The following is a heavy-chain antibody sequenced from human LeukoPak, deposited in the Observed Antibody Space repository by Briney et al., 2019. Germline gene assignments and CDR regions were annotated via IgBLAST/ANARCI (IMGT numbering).Heavy chain of an antibody. D-gene: IGHD3-10*01. CDR3: ARDKNYGSGSYCQH. CDR2: IWYDGSNK. CDR1: GFTFGSYG. V-gene: IGHV3-33*01. J-gene: IGHJ1*01. Sequence: GGSLRLSCAASGFTFGSYGMHWVRQAPGKGLEWVAVIWYDGSNKYYADSVKGRFTISRDNSENTLYLQMNSLRAEDTAVYYCARDKNYGSGSYCQHWGQGTPVTVSS.